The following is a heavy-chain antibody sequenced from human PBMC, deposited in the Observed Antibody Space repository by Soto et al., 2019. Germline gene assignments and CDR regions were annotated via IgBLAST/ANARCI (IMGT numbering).Heavy chain of an antibody. CDR2: IWYDGSNK. Sequence: QVQLVESGGGVVQPGRSLRLSCAASGFTFSSYAMHWVRQAPGKGLEWVAVIWYDGSNKYYADSVKGRFTISRDSSKNTLYLQMNSLRAEDTAVYYCARDSVPAAIHYNWFDPWGQGTLVTVSS. V-gene: IGHV3-33*08. J-gene: IGHJ5*02. CDR1: GFTFSSYA. D-gene: IGHD2-2*01. CDR3: ARDSVPAAIHYNWFDP.